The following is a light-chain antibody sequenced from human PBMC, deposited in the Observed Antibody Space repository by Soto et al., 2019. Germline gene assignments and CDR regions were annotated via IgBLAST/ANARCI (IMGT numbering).Light chain of an antibody. Sequence: DIQITQSPSSLSASVVDRVTITFLASQVIRTALGWYQQKPGKAPKRLIYAASSLQSGVPSRFSGSGSGTEFTLTIRRLQPEDFATYYCLQHNSYPWKCGQGTK. J-gene: IGKJ1*01. CDR3: LQHNSYPWK. V-gene: IGKV1-17*01. CDR1: QVIRTA. CDR2: AAS.